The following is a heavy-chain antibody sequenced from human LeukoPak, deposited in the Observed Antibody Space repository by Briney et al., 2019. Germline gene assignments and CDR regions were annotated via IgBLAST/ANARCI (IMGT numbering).Heavy chain of an antibody. CDR2: IIPIFGTA. V-gene: IGHV1-69*13. D-gene: IGHD6-19*01. Sequence: ASVKVSCKASGGTFSSYAISWVRQAPGQGLEWMGGIIPIFGTANYAQKFQGRVTITADESTSTAYMELSSLRSEDTAVYYCAKTKRAVAGTGYFDYWGQGTLVTVSS. J-gene: IGHJ4*02. CDR1: GGTFSSYA. CDR3: AKTKRAVAGTGYFDY.